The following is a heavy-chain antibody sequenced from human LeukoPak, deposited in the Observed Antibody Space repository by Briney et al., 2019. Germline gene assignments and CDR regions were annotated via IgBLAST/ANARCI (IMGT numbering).Heavy chain of an antibody. D-gene: IGHD1-1*01. Sequence: SETLSLTCTVSGYSISSGYYWGWIRQPPGKGLEWIGSIYHSGSTYYNPSLKSRVTISVDTSKNQFSLKLSSVTAADTAVYYCARDGERYDYWGQGTLVTVSS. CDR2: IYHSGST. CDR3: ARDGERYDY. J-gene: IGHJ4*02. V-gene: IGHV4-38-2*02. CDR1: GYSISSGYY.